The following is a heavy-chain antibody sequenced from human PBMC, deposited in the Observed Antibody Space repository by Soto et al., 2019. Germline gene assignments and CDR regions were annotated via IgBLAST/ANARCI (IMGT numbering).Heavy chain of an antibody. CDR1: GYTFTSYY. V-gene: IGHV1-46*03. CDR2: INPSGGST. Sequence: GASVKVSCKASGYTFTSYYMHWVRQAPGQGLEWMGIINPSGGSTSYAQKFQGRVTMTRDTSTSTVYMELSSLRSEDTAVYYCARDRDILTGYYPRTHYYGMDVWGQGTTVTVSS. D-gene: IGHD3-9*01. CDR3: ARDRDILTGYYPRTHYYGMDV. J-gene: IGHJ6*02.